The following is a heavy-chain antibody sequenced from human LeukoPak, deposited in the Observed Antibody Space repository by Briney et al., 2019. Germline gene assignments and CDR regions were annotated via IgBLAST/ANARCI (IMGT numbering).Heavy chain of an antibody. CDR1: RLTLSCSA. V-gene: IGHV1-69*01. Sequence: SVKVFYKAYRLTLSCSAIGWSLQAPGQGLEWMGGIIPIFGTAHSAQKFQGRVTITADESTSTAYMEVSSLRSEDTAVYYCARAYSGYDFFDYWGQGILDTVSS. D-gene: IGHD5-12*01. J-gene: IGHJ4*02. CDR2: IIPIFGTA. CDR3: ARAYSGYDFFDY.